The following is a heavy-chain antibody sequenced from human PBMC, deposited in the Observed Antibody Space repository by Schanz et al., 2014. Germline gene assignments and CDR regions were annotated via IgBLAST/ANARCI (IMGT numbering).Heavy chain of an antibody. CDR3: ARAKRFGDMDV. Sequence: VQLVQSGAEVKRPGASVRVSCKASGYTFTSYDFNWVRQAPGQGLEWLGWMNPNSGNPGFAQKFRGRVTMTRNTSMSTAYMELRNLRSDDTAVYYCARAKRFGDMDVWGQGTTVTVSS. CDR2: MNPNSGNP. CDR1: GYTFTSYD. J-gene: IGHJ6*02. D-gene: IGHD3-10*01. V-gene: IGHV1-8*01.